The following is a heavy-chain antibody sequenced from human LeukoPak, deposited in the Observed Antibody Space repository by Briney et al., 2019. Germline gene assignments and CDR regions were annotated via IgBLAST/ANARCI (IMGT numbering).Heavy chain of an antibody. CDR1: GYTFTSYY. CDR3: ARSLREAIVVVPAPAVAFDI. CDR2: INPSGGST. V-gene: IGHV1-46*01. Sequence: ASVKVSCKASGYTFTSYYMHWVRQAPGQGLEWMGIINPSGGSTSYAQKFQGRVTMTRDTSTSTVYMELSSLRSEDTAVYYCARSLREAIVVVPAPAVAFDIWGQGTMVTVSS. D-gene: IGHD2-2*01. J-gene: IGHJ3*02.